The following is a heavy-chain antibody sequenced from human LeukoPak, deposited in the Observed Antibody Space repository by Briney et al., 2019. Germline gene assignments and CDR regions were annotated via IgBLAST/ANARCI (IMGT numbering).Heavy chain of an antibody. CDR3: AASLSSRGAFDI. J-gene: IGHJ3*02. V-gene: IGHV3-33*01. CDR2: MWYDGKTK. Sequence: HPGGSLRLSCAASGFTFSSYGMHWVRQAPGKGLEWVAVMWYDGKTKYYADSVKGRFTISRDNSKNTLYLQMNSLRAEDTAVYYCAASLSSRGAFDIWGQGTMVTVSS. D-gene: IGHD6-6*01. CDR1: GFTFSSYG.